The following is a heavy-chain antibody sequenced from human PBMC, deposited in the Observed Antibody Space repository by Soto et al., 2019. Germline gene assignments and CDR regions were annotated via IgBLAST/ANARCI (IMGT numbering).Heavy chain of an antibody. Sequence: GGSLRLSCAASGFTFSSYSMNWVRQAPGKGLEWVSYISSSSSTIYYADSVKGRFTISRDNAKNSLYLQMNSLRAEDTAVYYCARDATVTTFYYYGMDVWGQGATVTVSS. D-gene: IGHD4-17*01. V-gene: IGHV3-48*04. CDR2: ISSSSSTI. CDR1: GFTFSSYS. J-gene: IGHJ6*02. CDR3: ARDATVTTFYYYGMDV.